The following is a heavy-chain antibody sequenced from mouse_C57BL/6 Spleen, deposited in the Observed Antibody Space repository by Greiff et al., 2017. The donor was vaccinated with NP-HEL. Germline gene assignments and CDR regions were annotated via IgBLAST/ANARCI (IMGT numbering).Heavy chain of an antibody. CDR3: TYGKTWFAY. D-gene: IGHD2-1*01. CDR1: GYTFTSYW. Sequence: QVQLQQPGAELVMPGASVKLSCKASGYTFTSYWMHWVKQRPGQGLEWIGEIDPSDSYTNYNQKFKGKSTLTVDKSSSTAYMQLSSLTSEDSAVYYCTYGKTWFAYWGQGTLVTVSA. V-gene: IGHV1-69*01. J-gene: IGHJ3*01. CDR2: IDPSDSYT.